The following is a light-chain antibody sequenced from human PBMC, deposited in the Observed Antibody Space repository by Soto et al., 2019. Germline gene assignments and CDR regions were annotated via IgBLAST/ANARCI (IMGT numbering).Light chain of an antibody. Sequence: QSVLTQPPSVSEAPGQSVTISCIGSGSNIGAGYDVHWYQQLPGVAPKLLIFDTTNRPSGVPGRFSGSKSGASASLAITGLLPEDEADFFCQSFDTNLNAVVFGGGTKLTVL. CDR2: DTT. V-gene: IGLV1-40*01. J-gene: IGLJ2*01. CDR3: QSFDTNLNAVV. CDR1: GSNIGAGYD.